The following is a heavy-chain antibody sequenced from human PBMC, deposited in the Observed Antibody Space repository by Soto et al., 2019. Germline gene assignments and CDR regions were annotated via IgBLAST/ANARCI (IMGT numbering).Heavy chain of an antibody. Sequence: GGSLRLSCAASGFTFSSYAMTWVRQAPGKGLEWVSAISGSGGTTYYADSVKGRFTISRDNSKNTLYLQMNSLRAEDTAVYYCAKNRDSILRGVNHEYYYYYMDVWGKGTTVTDSS. CDR2: ISGSGGTT. J-gene: IGHJ6*03. CDR1: GFTFSSYA. V-gene: IGHV3-23*01. D-gene: IGHD3-10*01. CDR3: AKNRDSILRGVNHEYYYYYMDV.